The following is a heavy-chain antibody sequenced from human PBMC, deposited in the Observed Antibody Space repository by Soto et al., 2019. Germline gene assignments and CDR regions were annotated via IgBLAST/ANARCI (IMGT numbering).Heavy chain of an antibody. V-gene: IGHV3-64D*06. Sequence: EWVSAISGSGGSTYSADSVKGRFTISRDNSKNTLYLQMSSLRAEDTAVYYCVKDLRLLPHLATCFRYCGTVAGALGTTV. CDR2: ISGSGGST. D-gene: IGHD2-15*01. CDR3: VKDLRLLPHLATCFRYCGTVA. J-gene: IGHJ6*02.